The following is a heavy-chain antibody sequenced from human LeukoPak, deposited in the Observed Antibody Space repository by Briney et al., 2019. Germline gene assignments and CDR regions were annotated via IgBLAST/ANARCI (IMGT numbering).Heavy chain of an antibody. J-gene: IGHJ4*02. CDR1: GGSISNYF. V-gene: IGHV4-59*08. CDR2: IYSSGST. D-gene: IGHD7-27*01. Sequence: SETLSLTCSVSGGSISNYFWTWIRQPPGKGLEWIGYIYSSGSTYYNPSLKSRVTISVDTSKNRFSLKLSTVTAADTAVYYCARRPTGDPRFDYWGQGTLVTVSS. CDR3: ARRPTGDPRFDY.